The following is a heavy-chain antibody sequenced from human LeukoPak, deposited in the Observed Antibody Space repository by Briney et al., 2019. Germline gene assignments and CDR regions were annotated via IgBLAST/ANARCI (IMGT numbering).Heavy chain of an antibody. CDR1: GGSISSYY. J-gene: IGHJ6*02. D-gene: IGHD2-15*01. V-gene: IGHV4-59*01. CDR2: IYYSGST. Sequence: SETLSLTCTVSGGSISSYYWSWIRQPPGKGLEWIGYIYYSGSTNYNPSLKSRVTISVDTSKNQFSLKLSSVTAADTAVYYCARVQSWRRVGYCSGGSCYYYYYGMDVWGQGTTVTVSS. CDR3: ARVQSWRRVGYCSGGSCYYYYYGMDV.